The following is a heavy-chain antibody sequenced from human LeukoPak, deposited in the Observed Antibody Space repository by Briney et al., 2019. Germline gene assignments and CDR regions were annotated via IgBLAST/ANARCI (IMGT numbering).Heavy chain of an antibody. D-gene: IGHD6-13*01. J-gene: IGHJ3*02. CDR1: GGTLSNYG. CDR3: ARGHSAAAGTFAAFDI. CDR2: IIPIFGTT. V-gene: IGHV1-69*01. Sequence: GASVKVSCKASGGTLSNYGISWVRQAPGQGPEWMGGIIPIFGTTNYAQKFQGRVTITADEFTSTAYMEVSRLSSKDTAVYYCARGHSAAAGTFAAFDIWGQGTMVTVSS.